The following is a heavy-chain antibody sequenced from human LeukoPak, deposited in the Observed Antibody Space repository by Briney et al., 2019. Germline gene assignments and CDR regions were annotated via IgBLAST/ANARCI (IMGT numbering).Heavy chain of an antibody. Sequence: GESLKISCAGSGFTFGGYGMHWFRQTPGKGLEWVAVIAYDGSTAFYADSVKGRFTISRDNSKNTMSVQMDDLRAEDTAVYYCTRYNNDHFDYWGQGPLVTVSS. V-gene: IGHV3-33*01. CDR2: IAYDGSTA. J-gene: IGHJ4*02. CDR3: TRYNNDHFDY. D-gene: IGHD1-14*01. CDR1: GFTFGGYG.